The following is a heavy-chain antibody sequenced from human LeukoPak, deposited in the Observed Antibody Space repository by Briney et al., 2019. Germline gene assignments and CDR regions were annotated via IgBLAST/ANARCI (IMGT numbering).Heavy chain of an antibody. CDR3: ARSTPIPYYFDY. J-gene: IGHJ4*02. CDR1: GGSITTNSHS. Sequence: SETLSLTCAVSGGSITTNSHSWDWIRQPPGKGLKWIGSIYYSGSTYYNPSLKSRVTISVDTSKNQFSLKLSSVTAADTAVYYCARSTPIPYYFDYWGQGTPLTVSS. CDR2: IYYSGST. V-gene: IGHV4-39*07.